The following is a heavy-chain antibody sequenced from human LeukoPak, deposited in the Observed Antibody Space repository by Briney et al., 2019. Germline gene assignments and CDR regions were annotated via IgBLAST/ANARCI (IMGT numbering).Heavy chain of an antibody. J-gene: IGHJ4*02. D-gene: IGHD1-1*01. CDR1: GFTFSNYW. CDR3: ATTTRSAPFDY. V-gene: IGHV3-7*01. Sequence: GGSLRPSCASSGFTFSNYWVSWVRQTPGKGLEWLANIKQDGSEKQYVDSVKGRFTISRDNAKNSLYLQMNDLRAEDTAVYYCATTTRSAPFDYWGQGTLVTVSS. CDR2: IKQDGSEK.